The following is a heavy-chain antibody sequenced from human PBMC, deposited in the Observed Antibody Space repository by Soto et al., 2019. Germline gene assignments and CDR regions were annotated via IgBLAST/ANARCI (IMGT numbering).Heavy chain of an antibody. Sequence: QVPLVQSGAEVKKPGSSVKVSCKASGGTFSSYTISWVRQAPGQGLEWMGRIIPILGIANYAQKFQGRVTITADKSTSTAYMELSSLRSEDTAVYYCARDPKGIAAADPFDYWGQGTLVTVSS. V-gene: IGHV1-69*08. CDR2: IIPILGIA. CDR1: GGTFSSYT. J-gene: IGHJ4*02. CDR3: ARDPKGIAAADPFDY. D-gene: IGHD6-13*01.